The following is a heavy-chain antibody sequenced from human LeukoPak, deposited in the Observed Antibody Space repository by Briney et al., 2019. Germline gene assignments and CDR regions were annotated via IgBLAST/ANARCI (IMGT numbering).Heavy chain of an antibody. D-gene: IGHD3-9*01. CDR2: IQYDGSNK. J-gene: IGHJ4*02. V-gene: IGHV3-30*02. Sequence: GGSLRLSCAASGFTFSSYGMHWVRQAPGKGLEWVAFIQYDGSNKYYADSVKGRFTISRDNSKNTLYLQMNSLRAEDTAVYYCAKLSPRYFDWLQEVPSDYWGQGTLVTVSS. CDR3: AKLSPRYFDWLQEVPSDY. CDR1: GFTFSSYG.